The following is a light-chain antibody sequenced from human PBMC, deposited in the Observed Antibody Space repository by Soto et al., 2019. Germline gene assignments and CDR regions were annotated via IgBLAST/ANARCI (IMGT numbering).Light chain of an antibody. V-gene: IGKV1-9*01. Sequence: DIQLTQSPSFLSASVGDRVTITCRASQGLSSDLAWYQQKPGKAPKLLIYAASTLQSGVPSRFSSSGSGTEFTLTISSLQPADFATYYCQQLNSYPITFGQGTRLEIK. CDR1: QGLSSD. J-gene: IGKJ5*01. CDR2: AAS. CDR3: QQLNSYPIT.